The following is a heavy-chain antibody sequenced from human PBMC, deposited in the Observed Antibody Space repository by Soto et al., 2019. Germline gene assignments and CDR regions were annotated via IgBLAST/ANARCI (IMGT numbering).Heavy chain of an antibody. D-gene: IGHD6-19*01. CDR2: IYYNGST. CDR3: ARRAGAVPGRIDF. V-gene: IGHV4-59*08. Sequence: HVQLQESGPGLVKPSETLSLICTVSGDSISSYYWSWIRQPPGKGLEWIGFIYYNGSTNYNPSLKIRVTISVDTTKIQLYLKLSYVTAADTAVYYCARRAGAVPGRIDFWGQGTLVTVSS. CDR1: GDSISSYY. J-gene: IGHJ4*02.